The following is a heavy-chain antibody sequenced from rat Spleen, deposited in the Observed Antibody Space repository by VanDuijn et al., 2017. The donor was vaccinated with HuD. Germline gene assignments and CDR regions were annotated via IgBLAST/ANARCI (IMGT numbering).Heavy chain of an antibody. D-gene: IGHD3-1*01. CDR1: GFTFSNYG. CDR3: ARQRTLYYFDY. Sequence: EVHLVESGGGLVQPGRSLKLSCAASGFTFSNYGMHWIRQAPTKGLEWVASISVSGGSSHYRDSVKGRFTISRDNAKSTLYLQMDSLRSEDAATYYCARQRTLYYFDYWGQGVMVTVSS. V-gene: IGHV5-19*01. CDR2: ISVSGGSS. J-gene: IGHJ2*01.